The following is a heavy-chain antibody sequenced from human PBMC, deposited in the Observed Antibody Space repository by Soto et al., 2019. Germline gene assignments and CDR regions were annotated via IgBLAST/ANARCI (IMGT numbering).Heavy chain of an antibody. Sequence: SETLSLTCAVYGGSFSTYYWSWIRQPPGKGLEWIGEINHSGNTNYNPSLKSRVTISVDTSRNQFSLNLSSGTAADTAVYHCASGGRQQLERNYYFDYWGQGTLVTGSS. CDR2: INHSGNT. CDR3: ASGGRQQLERNYYFDY. J-gene: IGHJ4*02. CDR1: GGSFSTYY. V-gene: IGHV4-34*01. D-gene: IGHD6-13*01.